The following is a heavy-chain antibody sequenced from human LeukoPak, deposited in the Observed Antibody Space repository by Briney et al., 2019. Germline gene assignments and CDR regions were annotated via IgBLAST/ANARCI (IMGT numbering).Heavy chain of an antibody. V-gene: IGHV3-30*02. D-gene: IGHD1/OR15-1a*01. J-gene: IGHJ6*03. CDR2: IRYDGSNR. Sequence: PGGSLRLSCAASGFTFSSYGMHWVRQAPGKGLEWVAFIRYDGSNRNYADSVKGRFTISRDNSKNTLYLQMNSLRAEDTAVYYCAREVRWNNDGYYYYYMDVWGKGTTVTVSS. CDR3: AREVRWNNDGYYYYYMDV. CDR1: GFTFSSYG.